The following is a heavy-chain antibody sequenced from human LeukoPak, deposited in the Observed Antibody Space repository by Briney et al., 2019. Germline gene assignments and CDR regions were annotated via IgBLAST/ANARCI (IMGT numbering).Heavy chain of an antibody. CDR1: GGSLSSSSYY. V-gene: IGHV4-39*01. CDR3: ARLAKSNIVVVPAVIPRLYYFDY. D-gene: IGHD2-2*01. J-gene: IGHJ4*02. CDR2: IYLSGST. Sequence: SETPSLTCTVSGGSLSSSSYYWGWIRQPPGNGLEWIGIIYLSGSTCYNPFLKSRVLISVDTSKNQFSLKLSSVTAADTAVYYCARLAKSNIVVVPAVIPRLYYFDYWGQGTLVTVSS.